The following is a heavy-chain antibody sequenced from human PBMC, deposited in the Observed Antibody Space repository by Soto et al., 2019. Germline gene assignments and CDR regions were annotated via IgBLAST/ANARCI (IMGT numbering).Heavy chain of an antibody. D-gene: IGHD6-19*01. J-gene: IGHJ4*02. V-gene: IGHV1-3*01. CDR2: INAGNGNT. Sequence: ASVSVSCKASGYTFTSYAMHWVRQAPGQRLEWMGWINAGNGNTKYSQKFQGRVTITRDTSASTAYMELSSLRSEDTAVYYCARLSAVAGDYFDYWGQGTLVTVSS. CDR1: GYTFTSYA. CDR3: ARLSAVAGDYFDY.